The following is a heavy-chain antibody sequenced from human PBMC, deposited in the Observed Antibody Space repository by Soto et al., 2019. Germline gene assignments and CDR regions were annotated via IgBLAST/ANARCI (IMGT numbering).Heavy chain of an antibody. CDR3: AGGGKPSVTIDF. J-gene: IGHJ4*02. Sequence: GGSLRLSCAASGFTFRTYPMHWVRQAPGKGLEWATIISDDGGTKLYADSVRGRFTISRDNSRNTLYLQMDSLRPEDTAVYYWAGGGKPSVTIDFWGQGTLVTVHS. V-gene: IGHV3-30-3*01. CDR1: GFTFRTYP. D-gene: IGHD4-4*01. CDR2: ISDDGGTK.